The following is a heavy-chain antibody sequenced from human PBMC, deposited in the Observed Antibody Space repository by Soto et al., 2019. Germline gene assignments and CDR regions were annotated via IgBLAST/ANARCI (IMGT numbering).Heavy chain of an antibody. V-gene: IGHV4-4*07. CDR3: ARHITIFGVGAGGAWFDP. CDR2: IYTSGST. J-gene: IGHJ5*02. CDR1: GGSISSYY. Sequence: QVQLQESGLGLVKPSETLSLTCTVSGGSISSYYWSWIRQPAGKGLEWIGRIYTSGSTNYNPSLKSRVTMSVDTSKNQFSLKLSSVTAADTAVYYCARHITIFGVGAGGAWFDPWGQGTLVTVSS. D-gene: IGHD3-3*01.